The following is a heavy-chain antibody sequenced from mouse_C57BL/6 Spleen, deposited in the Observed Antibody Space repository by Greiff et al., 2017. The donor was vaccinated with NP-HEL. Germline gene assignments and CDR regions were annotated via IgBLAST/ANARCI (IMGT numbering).Heavy chain of an antibody. CDR2: IHPNSGST. CDR3: ARKDYGSRNLYYDV. Sequence: VQLQQPGAELVKPGASVKLSCKASGYTFTSYWMHWVKQRPGQGLEWIGMIHPNSGSTNYNEKFKSKATLTVDKSSSTAYMQLSSLTSEDSAVYCRARKDYGSRNLYYDVWGTGTTVTVAS. D-gene: IGHD1-1*01. V-gene: IGHV1-64*01. CDR1: GYTFTSYW. J-gene: IGHJ1*03.